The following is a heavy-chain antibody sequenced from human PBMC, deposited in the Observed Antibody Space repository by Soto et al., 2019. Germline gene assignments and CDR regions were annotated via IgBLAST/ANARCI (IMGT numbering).Heavy chain of an antibody. V-gene: IGHV1-69*01. Sequence: QVQLVQSGAEVKKPESSVKVSCKASGGTFSSFAIIWVRQAPGQGLEWMGGVIPIFGTTDYAQKFQGRVTIIADESTSTAYMELSSLRSEDTAVYYCAREAAAGTNRFDPWGQGTLVIVSS. J-gene: IGHJ5*02. CDR1: GGTFSSFA. D-gene: IGHD6-13*01. CDR2: VIPIFGTT. CDR3: AREAAAGTNRFDP.